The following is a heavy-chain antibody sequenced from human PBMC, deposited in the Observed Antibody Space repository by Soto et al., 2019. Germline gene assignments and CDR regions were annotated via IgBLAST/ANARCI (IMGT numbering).Heavy chain of an antibody. D-gene: IGHD3-10*01. CDR1: GFTFSFYW. V-gene: IGHV3-74*01. Sequence: GGSLRLSCTASGFTFSFYWMHWVRQTPGKGLVWVSRIKGDGSNTGYADSVKGRFTISRDNAKNTLYLQMNSLRAEDTAIYYCARGTDLFDWWGQGTLVTVSS. CDR2: IKGDGSNT. CDR3: ARGTDLFDW. J-gene: IGHJ4*02.